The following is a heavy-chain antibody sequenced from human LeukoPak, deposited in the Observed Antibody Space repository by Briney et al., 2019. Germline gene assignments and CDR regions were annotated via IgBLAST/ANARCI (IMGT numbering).Heavy chain of an antibody. D-gene: IGHD1/OR15-1a*01. V-gene: IGHV4-34*01. J-gene: IGHJ4*02. CDR2: INHSGST. Sequence: SETLSLTCAVYGGSFSGYYWSWIRQPPGKGLEWIGEINHSGSTNYNPSLKSRVTISVDTSKNQFSLKLSSVTAADTAVYYCARVAGTGAFDYWGQGTLVTVSS. CDR1: GGSFSGYY. CDR3: ARVAGTGAFDY.